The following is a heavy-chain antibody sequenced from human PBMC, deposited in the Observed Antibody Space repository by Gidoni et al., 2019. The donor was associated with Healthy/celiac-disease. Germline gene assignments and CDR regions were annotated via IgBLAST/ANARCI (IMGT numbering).Heavy chain of an antibody. CDR2: ISGGGGIT. J-gene: IGHJ6*02. CDR1: GFPFSSYA. V-gene: IGHV3-23*01. D-gene: IGHD3-10*01. CDR3: ANYYGSGPNRRYYYYYGMDV. Sequence: EVQPLESGGGLVQPAGSLRLSCAASGFPFSSYAMSWVRQAPGKGMEWVSVISGGGGITNYANSVKGRFTISRNNSKNTLYLQMNSLRAEDTAVYYCANYYGSGPNRRYYYYYGMDVWGQGTTVTVSS.